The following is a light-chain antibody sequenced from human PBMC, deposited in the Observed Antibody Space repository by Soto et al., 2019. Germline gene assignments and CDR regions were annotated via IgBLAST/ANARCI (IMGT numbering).Light chain of an antibody. CDR3: QQYGSSPRT. CDR1: QSVSNY. V-gene: IGKV3-20*01. CDR2: AAS. Sequence: EIVLTQSPGTLSLSPGERATLSCRASQSVSNYLAWYQQKPGQAPRLLIYAASSRATGIPDRFSGSGSGTDFTLTISRLEPEDFAVYFCQQYGSSPRTFGPGTEVDFK. J-gene: IGKJ3*01.